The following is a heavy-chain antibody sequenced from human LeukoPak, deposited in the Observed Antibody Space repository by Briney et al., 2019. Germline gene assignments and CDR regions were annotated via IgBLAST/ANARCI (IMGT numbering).Heavy chain of an antibody. CDR1: GGTFSSYA. CDR2: IIPIFGTA. Sequence: SVKVSCKASGGTFSSYAISWMRQAPGQGLEWMGGIIPIFGTANYAQKFQGRVTITADESTSTAYMELSSLRSEDTAVYYCASAPDYYDSSGSTFPPNTWGQGTLVTVSS. CDR3: ASAPDYYDSSGSTFPPNT. V-gene: IGHV1-69*01. D-gene: IGHD3-22*01. J-gene: IGHJ4*02.